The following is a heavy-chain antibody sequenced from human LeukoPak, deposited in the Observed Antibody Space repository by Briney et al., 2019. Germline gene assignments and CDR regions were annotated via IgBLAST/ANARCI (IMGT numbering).Heavy chain of an antibody. V-gene: IGHV1-2*02. CDR3: ARENSGSYSRTFDY. D-gene: IGHD1-26*01. J-gene: IGHJ4*02. CDR2: INPNSGGT. Sequence: ASVMVSCKASGYTFTGYYMHWVRQAPGQGLEWMGWINPNSGGTNYAQKFQGRVTMTRDTSISTAYMELSRLRSDDTAVYYCARENSGSYSRTFDYWGQGTLVTVSS. CDR1: GYTFTGYY.